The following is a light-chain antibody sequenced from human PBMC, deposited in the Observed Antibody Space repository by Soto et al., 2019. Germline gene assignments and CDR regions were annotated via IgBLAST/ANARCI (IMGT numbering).Light chain of an antibody. Sequence: QSVLTQPPSASGSPGQSVTISCTGTKNDVGFYDFVSWYQHHPGKAPRLIIYEVVQRPSGVPDRFSGSKSGNTASLTVSGLQAEDEADYYCSSYTSTSSYVFATGTKVTVL. CDR2: EVV. CDR1: KNDVGFYDF. V-gene: IGLV2-8*01. CDR3: SSYTSTSSYV. J-gene: IGLJ1*01.